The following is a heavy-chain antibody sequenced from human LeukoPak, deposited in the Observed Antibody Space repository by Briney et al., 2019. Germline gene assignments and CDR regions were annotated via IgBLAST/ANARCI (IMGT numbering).Heavy chain of an antibody. CDR2: IYYSGST. V-gene: IGHV4-59*01. CDR1: GGSISSYY. J-gene: IGHJ4*02. Sequence: SETLSLTRTVSGGSISSYYWSWIRQPPGKGLEWIGYIYYSGSTNYNPSLKSRVTISVDTSKNQFSLKLSSVTAADTAVYYCACYDSSGYWYFDYWGQGTLVTVSS. D-gene: IGHD3-22*01. CDR3: ACYDSSGYWYFDY.